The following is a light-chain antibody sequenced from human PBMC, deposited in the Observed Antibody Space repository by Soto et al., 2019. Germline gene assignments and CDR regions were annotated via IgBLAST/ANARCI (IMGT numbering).Light chain of an antibody. CDR2: TNN. J-gene: IGLJ1*01. Sequence: QSVLTQPPSASGTPGQRVTISCSGSNSNIGTNTVNWYQQLPGTAPRLLIYTNNQRPSGVPQRFSGSKTGTSASLVIGGLQSEDGADYYCAAWDDSLGAYVFGTGTKVTVL. CDR1: NSNIGTNT. CDR3: AAWDDSLGAYV. V-gene: IGLV1-44*01.